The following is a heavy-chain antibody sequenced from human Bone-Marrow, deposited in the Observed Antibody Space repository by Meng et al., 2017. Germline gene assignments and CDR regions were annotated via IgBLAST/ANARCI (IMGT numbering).Heavy chain of an antibody. CDR3: ARQLGHFDF. J-gene: IGHJ4*02. CDR1: GDSVSSNIAA. D-gene: IGHD6-13*01. Sequence: QVQLQQSGPELFKPLQNLPPTCAISGDSVSSNIAAWNWIRQSPSRGLEWLGRTYYRSRWYDDYALSVKSRITINPDTSKNQFSLQLNSVTPEDTAVYYCARQLGHFDFWGQGTLVTVSS. V-gene: IGHV6-1*01. CDR2: TYYRSRWYD.